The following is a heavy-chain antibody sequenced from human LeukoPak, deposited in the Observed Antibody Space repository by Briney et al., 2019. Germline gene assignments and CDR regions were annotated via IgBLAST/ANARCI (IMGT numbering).Heavy chain of an antibody. Sequence: GRSLRLSCTASGFTFGDYAMSWVRQAPGKGLEWVGFIRSKAYGGTTEYAASVKGRFTISRDDSKSIAYLQMNSLKTEDTAVYYCTRYYDFWSGYYSFDYWGQGTLVTVSS. V-gene: IGHV3-49*04. CDR1: GFTFGDYA. J-gene: IGHJ4*02. CDR3: TRYYDFWSGYYSFDY. D-gene: IGHD3-3*01. CDR2: IRSKAYGGTT.